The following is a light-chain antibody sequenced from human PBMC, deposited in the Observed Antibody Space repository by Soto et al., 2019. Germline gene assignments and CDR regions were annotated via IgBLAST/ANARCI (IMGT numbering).Light chain of an antibody. CDR3: NSYASSRSYV. CDR2: DVS. Sequence: QPVLTQPASVSGSPGQSITISCTGTSSDVGGYNYVSWYQQHPGKAPKLLIYDVSNRPSGVSNRFSGSKSGNTASLTISGLQAEDEADYYCNSYASSRSYVFGTGTKLTVL. J-gene: IGLJ1*01. CDR1: SSDVGGYNY. V-gene: IGLV2-14*01.